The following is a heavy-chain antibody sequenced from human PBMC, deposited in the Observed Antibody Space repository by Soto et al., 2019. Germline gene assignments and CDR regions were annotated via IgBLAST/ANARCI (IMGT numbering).Heavy chain of an antibody. J-gene: IGHJ4*02. V-gene: IGHV1-69*12. Sequence: QVQLMQSGAEVKKPGSSVKVSGKASGGTFSSYAISWVRQAPGQGLEWMGGIVAIFGAANYVQKFQGRVTITADESTSTAYMELSSLRSEDTAVYYCARELRVGAAGPRPFDYWGQGTLVTVSS. CDR1: GGTFSSYA. CDR3: ARELRVGAAGPRPFDY. CDR2: IVAIFGAA. D-gene: IGHD6-13*01.